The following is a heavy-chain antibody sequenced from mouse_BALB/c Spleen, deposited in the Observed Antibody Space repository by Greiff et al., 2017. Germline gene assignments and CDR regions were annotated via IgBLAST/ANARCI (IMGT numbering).Heavy chain of an antibody. D-gene: IGHD1-2*01. Sequence: EVKLMESGPGLVKPSQSLSLTCTVTGYSITSDYAWNWIRQFPGNKLEWMGYISYDGSNNYNPSLKNRISITRDTSKNQFFLKLNSVTTEDTATYYCARDDYGQGYWGQGTTLTVSS. CDR1: GYSITSDYA. V-gene: IGHV3-6*02. J-gene: IGHJ2*01. CDR2: ISYDGSN. CDR3: ARDDYGQGY.